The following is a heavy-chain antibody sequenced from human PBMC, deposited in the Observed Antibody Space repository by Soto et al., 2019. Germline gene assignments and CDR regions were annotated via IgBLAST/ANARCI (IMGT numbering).Heavy chain of an antibody. Sequence: PGGSLRLSCEASGFTFTNYAMNWVRQAPGKGLEWVSAISGSGGSTYYADSVKGRFTISRDNSKNTLYLQMNSLRAEDTAVYYCAKDDYDFWSGYYIRYYYYGMDVWGQGTTVTVSS. CDR2: ISGSGGST. D-gene: IGHD3-3*01. CDR3: AKDDYDFWSGYYIRYYYYGMDV. J-gene: IGHJ6*02. V-gene: IGHV3-23*01. CDR1: GFTFTNYA.